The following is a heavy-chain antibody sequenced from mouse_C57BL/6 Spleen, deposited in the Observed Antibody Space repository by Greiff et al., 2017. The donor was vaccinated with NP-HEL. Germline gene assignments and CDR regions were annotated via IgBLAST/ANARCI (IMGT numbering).Heavy chain of an antibody. CDR2: IDPEDGDT. CDR3: TASYYYGSSSFAY. D-gene: IGHD1-1*01. Sequence: EVKLEESGAELVRPGASVKLSCTASGFNIQDYYLHWVKPRPEQGLEWIGRIDPEDGDTEYAPKFPGKATMTADTSSNTAYLQLSSLTSEDTAVYYCTASYYYGSSSFAYWGQGTLVTVSA. CDR1: GFNIQDYY. J-gene: IGHJ3*01. V-gene: IGHV14-1*01.